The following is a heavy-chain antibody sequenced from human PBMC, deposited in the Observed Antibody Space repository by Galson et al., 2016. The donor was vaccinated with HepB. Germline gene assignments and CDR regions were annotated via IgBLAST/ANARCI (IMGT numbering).Heavy chain of an antibody. CDR1: GFTFSSYA. CDR3: AKDIQQWLVRGNDAFDI. J-gene: IGHJ3*02. CDR2: ISVVDDDT. Sequence: SLRLSCAASGFTFSSYAMSWVRQAPGKGLEWVSAISVVDDDTYYADSVKGRFTISRDNSRTTLYLQMNSLRAEDTALYYCAKDIQQWLVRGNDAFDIWGQGTMVPVSS. D-gene: IGHD6-19*01. V-gene: IGHV3-23*01.